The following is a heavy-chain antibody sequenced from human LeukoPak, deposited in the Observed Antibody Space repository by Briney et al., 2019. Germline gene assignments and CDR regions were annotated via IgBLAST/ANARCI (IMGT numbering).Heavy chain of an antibody. CDR3: XXXXXGSGSYYGSDKKFDY. D-gene: IGHD3-10*01. CDR2: ISGSGGST. CDR1: GFTFSSYA. J-gene: IGHJ4*02. V-gene: IGHV3-23*01. Sequence: GGSLRLSCAASGFTFSSYAMSWVRQAPGKGLEWVSAISGSGGSTYYADSVKGRFTISRDNSKNTLYLQVNSLRAEDTAVYYCXXXXXGSGSYYGSDKKFDYWGQGTLVTVSS.